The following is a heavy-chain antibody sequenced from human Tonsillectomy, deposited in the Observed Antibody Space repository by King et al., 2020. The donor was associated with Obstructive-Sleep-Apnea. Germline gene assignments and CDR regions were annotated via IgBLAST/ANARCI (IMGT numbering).Heavy chain of an antibody. V-gene: IGHV1-69*10. CDR1: GGTFSSYA. CDR3: ARVDDYGGWFDP. D-gene: IGHD4-17*01. Sequence: VQLVESGAEVKKPGSSVKVSCKASGGTFSSYAISWVRQAPGQGLEWMGGIIPILGIANYAQKFQGRVTITADKSTSTAHMELSSLRSEATAVYYCARVDDYGGWFDPWGQGTLVTVSS. J-gene: IGHJ5*02. CDR2: IIPILGIA.